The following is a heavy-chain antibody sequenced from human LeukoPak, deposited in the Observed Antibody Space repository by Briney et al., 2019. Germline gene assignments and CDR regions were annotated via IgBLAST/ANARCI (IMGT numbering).Heavy chain of an antibody. J-gene: IGHJ2*01. CDR2: IYNSGRT. V-gene: IGHV4-59*01. CDR3: ARDKGPYWYFDL. Sequence: SETLSLTCTVSDDSISSYYWNWIRQPPGKGLEWIGNIYNSGRTDYNPSLKSRVTISVNLSKNQISLSLSSVTAADTAVYYCARDKGPYWYFDLWGRGPLVTVSS. CDR1: DDSISSYY.